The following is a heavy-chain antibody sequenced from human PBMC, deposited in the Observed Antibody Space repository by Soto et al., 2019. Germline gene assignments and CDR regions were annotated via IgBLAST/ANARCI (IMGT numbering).Heavy chain of an antibody. J-gene: IGHJ4*02. V-gene: IGHV3-23*01. D-gene: IGHD3-3*01. CDR2: ISGSGGST. Sequence: GGSLRLSCAASGFTFSSYAMSWVRQAPGKGLEWVSAISGSGGSTYYADSVKGRFTISRDNSKNTLYLQMNSLRAEDTAVYYCAKFVNYDFWSGYYPEYYFDYWGQGTLVTVSS. CDR1: GFTFSSYA. CDR3: AKFVNYDFWSGYYPEYYFDY.